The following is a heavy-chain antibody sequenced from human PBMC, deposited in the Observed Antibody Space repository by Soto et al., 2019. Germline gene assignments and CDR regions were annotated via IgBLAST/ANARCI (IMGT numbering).Heavy chain of an antibody. V-gene: IGHV3-7*03. J-gene: IGHJ4*02. CDR2: IKEDGSEK. Sequence: GGPLRLSCAASGFTFSRFWMSWVRQAPGKGLEWVANIKEDGSEKYYVDSVKGRFTISRDNAKNSLFLQMNSLRAEDTAVYFCTCLLPRGDYNTYARIYWGQGTQVTVVS. CDR1: GFTFSRFW. CDR3: TCLLPRGDYNTYARIY. D-gene: IGHD4-17*01.